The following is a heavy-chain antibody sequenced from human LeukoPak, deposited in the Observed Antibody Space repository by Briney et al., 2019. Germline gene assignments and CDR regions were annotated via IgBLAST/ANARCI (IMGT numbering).Heavy chain of an antibody. J-gene: IGHJ4*02. D-gene: IGHD1-26*01. Sequence: SQTLSLTCTVSGGSISSGGYYWSWIRQHPGKGLEWIGYIYYSGSTYYNPSLKSRVTISVDTSKNQFSLKLSSVTAADTAVYYCARRGSGSYSFWGQGTLVIVSS. CDR3: ARRGSGSYSF. CDR1: GGSISSGGYY. V-gene: IGHV4-31*03. CDR2: IYYSGST.